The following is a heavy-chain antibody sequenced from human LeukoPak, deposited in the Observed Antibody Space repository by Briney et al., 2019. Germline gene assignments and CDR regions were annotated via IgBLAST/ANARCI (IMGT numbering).Heavy chain of an antibody. CDR3: TRRGTAAVPDDY. CDR1: GFTFSDSA. Sequence: GGSLRLSCAASGFTFSDSAIHWVRQASGKGLEWVGRIRSRVNSYATTYAASVKGRFTISRDDSKNTAYLEMNSLKTEDTAVYFCTRRGTAAVPDDYWGQGALVTVSS. V-gene: IGHV3-73*01. J-gene: IGHJ4*02. D-gene: IGHD6-13*01. CDR2: IRSRVNSYAT.